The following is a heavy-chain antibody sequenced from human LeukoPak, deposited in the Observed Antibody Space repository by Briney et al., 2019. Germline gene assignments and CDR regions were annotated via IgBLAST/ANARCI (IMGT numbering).Heavy chain of an antibody. D-gene: IGHD2-2*01. J-gene: IGHJ4*02. CDR2: IYYSGST. Sequence: SETLSLTCTVSGGSISSSSYYWGWIRQPPGKGLEWIGSIYYSGSTYYNPSLKSRVTISVDTSKNQFSLKLSSVTAADTAVYYCARRSSTSPYFDYWGQGTQATVSS. CDR1: GGSISSSSYY. V-gene: IGHV4-39*01. CDR3: ARRSSTSPYFDY.